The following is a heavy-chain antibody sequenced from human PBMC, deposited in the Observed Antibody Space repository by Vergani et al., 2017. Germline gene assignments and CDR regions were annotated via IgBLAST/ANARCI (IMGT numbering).Heavy chain of an antibody. V-gene: IGHV3-9*01. CDR3: AREYSSTSGRAFDF. CDR2: ISWKSGSI. J-gene: IGHJ3*01. CDR1: GFTFDDYA. Sequence: EVQLVESGGGLVQPGRSLRLSCAASGFTFDDYAMHWVRQAPGKGLEWVSGISWKSGSIGYADSVKGRFTISRDNAKNSLYLQMDSLRAEDTAVYYCAREYSSTSGRAFDFWGEGTKFTVSA. D-gene: IGHD2-2*01.